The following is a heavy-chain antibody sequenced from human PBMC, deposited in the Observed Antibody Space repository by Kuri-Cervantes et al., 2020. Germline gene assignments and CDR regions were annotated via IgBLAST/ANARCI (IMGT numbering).Heavy chain of an antibody. D-gene: IGHD6-19*01. CDR2: IYSDGSGT. J-gene: IGHJ4*02. Sequence: GGSLRLSCAASGFTFNNYWMHWVRQAPGKGLVWVSRIYSDGSGTNYVDSVKGRFTISRDNAKNTLYLQMHSLRVEDTAVYFCARGGYSTGLTGDLFDHWGQGTLVTVSS. V-gene: IGHV3-74*01. CDR3: ARGGYSTGLTGDLFDH. CDR1: GFTFNNYW.